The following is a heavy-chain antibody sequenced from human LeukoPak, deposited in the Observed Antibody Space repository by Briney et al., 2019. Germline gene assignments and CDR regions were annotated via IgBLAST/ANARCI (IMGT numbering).Heavy chain of an antibody. V-gene: IGHV3-11*06. CDR2: ISSSSSYT. J-gene: IGHJ4*02. D-gene: IGHD2-2*01. CDR3: ARDYCSSTSCYSRYSFYCSGGSCYLDY. Sequence: GGSLRLSCAASGFTFSDYYMSWIRQAPGKGLEWVSYISSSSSYTNYADSVKGRFTISRDNAKNSLYLQMNSLRAEDTAVYYCARDYCSSTSCYSRYSFYCSGGSCYLDYWGQGTLVTVSS. CDR1: GFTFSDYY.